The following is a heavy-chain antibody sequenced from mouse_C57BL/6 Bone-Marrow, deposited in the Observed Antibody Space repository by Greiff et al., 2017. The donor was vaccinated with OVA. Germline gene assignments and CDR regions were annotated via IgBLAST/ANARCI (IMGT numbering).Heavy chain of an antibody. V-gene: IGHV2-6-1*01. CDR3: ARHGILGYAMDY. CDR2: IWSDGST. CDR1: GFSLTSYG. D-gene: IGHD3-3*01. J-gene: IGHJ4*01. Sequence: VKLMESGPGLVAPSQSLSITCTVSGFSLTSYGVHWVRQPPGKGLEWLVVIWSDGSTTYNSALKSRLSISKDNSKSQVFLKMNSLQTDDTAMYYCARHGILGYAMDYWGQGTSVTVSS.